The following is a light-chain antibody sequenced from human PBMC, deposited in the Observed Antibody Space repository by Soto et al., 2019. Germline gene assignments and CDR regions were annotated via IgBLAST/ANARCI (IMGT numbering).Light chain of an antibody. V-gene: IGKV3D-20*02. J-gene: IGKJ1*01. CDR2: GAF. CDR1: QSVSSSY. CDR3: QQRSNWPWT. Sequence: ETVLTQSPGTLSLSPGERTTLSCRHSQSVSSSYLAWYQQKPGQAPRXXIHGAFTRATGIPARFSGGGSGTELTITISSLKSEDFAVYYCQQRSNWPWTFGQGTKVDIK.